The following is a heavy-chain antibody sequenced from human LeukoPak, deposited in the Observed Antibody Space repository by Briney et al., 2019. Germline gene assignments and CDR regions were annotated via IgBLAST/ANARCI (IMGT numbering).Heavy chain of an antibody. CDR1: GYTFTSYG. D-gene: IGHD1-1*01. Sequence: ASVKVSWKASGYTFTSYGICWVRQAPGQGLEWMGWISAYNGNTNYAQKLQGRVTMATDTSTSTAYMELRILRSDDTAVYYCARDRPSAGTTNFDYWGQGTLVTVSS. CDR3: ARDRPSAGTTNFDY. J-gene: IGHJ4*02. V-gene: IGHV1-18*01. CDR2: ISAYNGNT.